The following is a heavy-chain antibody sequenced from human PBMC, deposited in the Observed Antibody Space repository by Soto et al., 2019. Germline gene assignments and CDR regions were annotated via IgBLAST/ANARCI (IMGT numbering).Heavy chain of an antibody. CDR2: MNPNSGNT. D-gene: IGHD2-15*01. Sequence: GASVKVSCKASGYTFTSYDINWVRQATGQGLEWMGWMNPNSGNTGYAQKFQGRVTMTRNTSISTAYMELSSLRSEDTAVYYCARGNRDCSGGSCYSDTNWFDPWGQGTLVTV. CDR3: ARGNRDCSGGSCYSDTNWFDP. J-gene: IGHJ5*02. V-gene: IGHV1-8*01. CDR1: GYTFTSYD.